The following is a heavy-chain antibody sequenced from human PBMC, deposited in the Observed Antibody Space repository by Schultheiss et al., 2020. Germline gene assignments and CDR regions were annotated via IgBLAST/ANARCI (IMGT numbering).Heavy chain of an antibody. CDR1: GYTFTGYY. CDR2: INPNSGGT. V-gene: IGHV1-2*02. D-gene: IGHD2-2*01. CDR3: AAHSTSAYGMDV. J-gene: IGHJ6*02. Sequence: ASVKVSCKASGYTFTGYYMHWVRQAPGQGLEWMGWINPNSGGTNYAQKLQGRVTMTTDTSTSTAYMELRSLRSDDTAVYYCAAHSTSAYGMDVWGQGTTVTVSS.